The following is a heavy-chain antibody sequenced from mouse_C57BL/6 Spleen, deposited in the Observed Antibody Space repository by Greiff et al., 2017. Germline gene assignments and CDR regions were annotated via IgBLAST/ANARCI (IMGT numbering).Heavy chain of an antibody. J-gene: IGHJ3*01. CDR3: TRSDYYGRSRGWVAY. CDR2: INPGGGGT. D-gene: IGHD1-1*01. CDR1: GYAFTNYL. Sequence: VQLQQSGAELVRPGTSVKVSCKASGYAFTNYLIEWVKQRPGQGLEWIGVINPGGGGTDYNEKFKGKATLTADKSSSTAYMQLSSLTSEDSAVYVCTRSDYYGRSRGWVAYWGQGTLVTVSA. V-gene: IGHV1-54*01.